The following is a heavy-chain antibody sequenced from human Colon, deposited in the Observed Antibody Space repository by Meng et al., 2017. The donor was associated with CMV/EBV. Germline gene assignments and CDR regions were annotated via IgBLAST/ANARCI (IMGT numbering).Heavy chain of an antibody. J-gene: IGHJ4*02. CDR3: ARAVSGRWLQYYFDY. D-gene: IGHD5-24*01. Sequence: SETLSLTCTVSNYSISSGYYWGWIRQPPGKGLEWIGNIYHSESTYYNPSLKSRVSISVDTSKNQFSLRLSSVTAADTAVYYCARAVSGRWLQYYFDYWGRGTLVTVSS. CDR1: NYSISSGYY. V-gene: IGHV4-38-2*02. CDR2: IYHSEST.